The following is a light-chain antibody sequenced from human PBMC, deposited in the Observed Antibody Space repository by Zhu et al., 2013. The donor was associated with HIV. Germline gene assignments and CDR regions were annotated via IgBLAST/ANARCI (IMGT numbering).Light chain of an antibody. J-gene: IGKJ1*01. CDR2: WAS. CDR1: QSVLYSSDNKNY. Sequence: DIVMTQSPDSLAVSLGETATINCKSSQSVLYSSDNKNYLAWYQQKPGQPPKLLISWASTRESGVPDRFSGSGSGTDFTLTISSLQAEDVAVYYCQQYYTTPPLTFGQGTKWKSN. V-gene: IGKV4-1*01. CDR3: QQYYTTPPLT.